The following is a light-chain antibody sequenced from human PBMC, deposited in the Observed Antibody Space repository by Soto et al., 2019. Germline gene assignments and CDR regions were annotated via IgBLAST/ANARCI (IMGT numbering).Light chain of an antibody. CDR1: QSVSSSF. V-gene: IGKV3-20*01. J-gene: IGKJ1*01. CDR2: GAS. CDR3: QQYGSSRTWT. Sequence: EIVLTQSPGTLSLSPGERATLSCRASQSVSSSFLAWYQQKPGQAPRLLIYGASSRATGIPDRFSGSGSGTDFPLTISRLEPEDFAVYYCQQYGSSRTWTFGQGTKV.